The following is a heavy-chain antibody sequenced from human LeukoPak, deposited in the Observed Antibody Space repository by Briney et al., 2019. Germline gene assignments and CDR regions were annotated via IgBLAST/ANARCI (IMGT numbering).Heavy chain of an antibody. J-gene: IGHJ4*02. D-gene: IGHD3-22*01. V-gene: IGHV4-39*07. CDR1: GDSISGSKYV. CDR3: ARGSWGSGYGLDY. CDR2: FYSGGST. Sequence: SETLSLTCTVFGDSISGSKYVWGWIRQPPGKGLEWIGNFYSGGSTYYNPSLKSRVTISVDTSKNQFSLKLSSVTAADTAVYYCARGSWGSGYGLDYWGQGTLVTVSS.